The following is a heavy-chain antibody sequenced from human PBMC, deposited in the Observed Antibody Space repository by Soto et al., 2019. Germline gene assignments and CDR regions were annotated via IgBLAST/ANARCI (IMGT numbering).Heavy chain of an antibody. Sequence: ASGRVSCKASGYTLTELSMHWVRQAPGKGLEWMGGFDPEDGETIYAQKFQGRVTMTEDTSTDTAYMELSSLRSEDTAVYYCATLACRNDWGCYFDYWGQGTLVTVSS. D-gene: IGHD1-1*01. CDR1: GYTLTELS. CDR3: ATLACRNDWGCYFDY. V-gene: IGHV1-24*01. CDR2: FDPEDGET. J-gene: IGHJ4*02.